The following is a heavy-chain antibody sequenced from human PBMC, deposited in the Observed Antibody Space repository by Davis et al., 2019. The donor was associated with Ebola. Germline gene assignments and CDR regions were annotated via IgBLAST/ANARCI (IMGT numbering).Heavy chain of an antibody. CDR3: AKEGYCGGDCYPDF. CDR2: IGYDGRNK. Sequence: GGSLRLSCAASGFTFSSYAMHWVRQAPGKGLEWVAFIGYDGRNKFYSDSVKGRFTISRDKSRDTLYLEMNSLRAEDTAVYSCAKEGYCGGDCYPDFWGQGTLVTVSS. V-gene: IGHV3-30*02. CDR1: GFTFSSYA. D-gene: IGHD2-21*02. J-gene: IGHJ4*02.